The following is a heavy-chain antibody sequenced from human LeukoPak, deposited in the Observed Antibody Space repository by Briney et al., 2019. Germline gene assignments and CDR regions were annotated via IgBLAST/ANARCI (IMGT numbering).Heavy chain of an antibody. V-gene: IGHV1-2*02. J-gene: IGHJ5*02. CDR1: GYTFTGYY. D-gene: IGHD2-2*01. CDR3: ARQGGSIVVVPAADNWFDP. Sequence: ASVKVSCNASGYTFTGYYMHWVRQAPGQGLGWMGWINPNSGGTNYAQKFQGRVTMTRDTSISTAYMELSRLRSDDTAVYYCARQGGSIVVVPAADNWFDPWGQGTLVTVSS. CDR2: INPNSGGT.